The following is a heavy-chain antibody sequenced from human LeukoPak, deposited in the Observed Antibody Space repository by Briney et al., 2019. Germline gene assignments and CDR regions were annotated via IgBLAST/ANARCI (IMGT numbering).Heavy chain of an antibody. D-gene: IGHD3-3*01. J-gene: IGHJ5*02. CDR2: IYYSGST. Sequence: SETLSLTCTVSGGSISSSSYYWGWIRQPPGKGLEWIGSIYYSGSTYYNPSLKSRVTISVDTSKSQFSLKLSSVTAADTAVYYCATTRLPATNYLRPEESGWFDPWGQGTLVTVSS. CDR3: ATTRLPATNYLRPEESGWFDP. V-gene: IGHV4-39*01. CDR1: GGSISSSSYY.